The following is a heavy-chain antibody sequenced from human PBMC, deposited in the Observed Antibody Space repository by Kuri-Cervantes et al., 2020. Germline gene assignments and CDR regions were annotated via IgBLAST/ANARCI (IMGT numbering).Heavy chain of an antibody. D-gene: IGHD1-26*01. Sequence: GESLKISCAASGFTFSSYWMHWVRQAPGKGLVWVSRISNDGSSTNYADSVEGRFAISRDNAKNTLYLQMNSLRAEDTAVYYCAREGEVGVAHFDYWGQGTLVTVSS. V-gene: IGHV3-74*01. CDR3: AREGEVGVAHFDY. J-gene: IGHJ4*02. CDR1: GFTFSSYW. CDR2: ISNDGSST.